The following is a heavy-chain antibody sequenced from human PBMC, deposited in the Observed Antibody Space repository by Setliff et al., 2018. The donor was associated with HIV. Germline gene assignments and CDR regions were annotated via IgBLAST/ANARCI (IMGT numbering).Heavy chain of an antibody. CDR2: FDPEDGET. J-gene: IGHJ6*03. D-gene: IGHD2-15*01. CDR3: ARDLAYCSGGSCYRPLIYYFYYMDV. Sequence: ASVKVSCKISGYTLTELSIHWVRQAPGKGLEWMANFDPEDGETFYAQKFQGRLTMTEDTSTDTAYMELSSLRSDDTATYYCARDLAYCSGGSCYRPLIYYFYYMDVWGKGTTVTVSS. CDR1: GYTLTELS. V-gene: IGHV1-24*01.